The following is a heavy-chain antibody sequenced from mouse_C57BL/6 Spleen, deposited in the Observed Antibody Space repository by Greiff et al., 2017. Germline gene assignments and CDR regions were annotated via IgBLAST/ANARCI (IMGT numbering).Heavy chain of an antibody. D-gene: IGHD2-1*01. CDR2: IDPSDSYT. J-gene: IGHJ4*01. Sequence: VQLQQPGAELVMPGASVKLSCKASGYTFTSYWMHWVKQRPGQGLEWIGEIDPSDSYTNYNQKFKGKSTLTVDKSSSTAYMQLSSLTSEDSAVYDCARGEGNYYSMDYWGQGTSVTVSS. V-gene: IGHV1-69*01. CDR1: GYTFTSYW. CDR3: ARGEGNYYSMDY.